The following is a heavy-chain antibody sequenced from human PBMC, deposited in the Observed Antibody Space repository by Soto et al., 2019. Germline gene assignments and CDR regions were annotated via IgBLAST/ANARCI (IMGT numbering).Heavy chain of an antibody. Sequence: QVQLVQSGAEVKKPGSSVKVSCKASGGTFSSYAISWVRQAPGQGLEWMGGIIPIFGTANYAQKFQGRVTITADKSTSSACMELSSLRSEDTAVYYCARDRYDFWSGYHSQNYYYGMDVWGQGTTVTVSS. CDR2: IIPIFGTA. J-gene: IGHJ6*02. V-gene: IGHV1-69*06. CDR1: GGTFSSYA. CDR3: ARDRYDFWSGYHSQNYYYGMDV. D-gene: IGHD3-3*01.